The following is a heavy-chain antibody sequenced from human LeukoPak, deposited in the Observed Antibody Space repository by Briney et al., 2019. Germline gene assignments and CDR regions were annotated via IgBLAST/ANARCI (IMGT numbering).Heavy chain of an antibody. CDR2: ISGSGGST. CDR1: GFTFSSYA. Sequence: PGGSLRLSCAASGFTFSSYAMSWVRQAPGKGLEWGSAISGSGGSTYYADSVKGRFTISRDNSKNTLYLQMNSLRAEDTAVYYCARQFEAMIVVVPSDYWGQGTLVTVSS. CDR3: ARQFEAMIVVVPSDY. V-gene: IGHV3-23*01. J-gene: IGHJ4*02. D-gene: IGHD3-22*01.